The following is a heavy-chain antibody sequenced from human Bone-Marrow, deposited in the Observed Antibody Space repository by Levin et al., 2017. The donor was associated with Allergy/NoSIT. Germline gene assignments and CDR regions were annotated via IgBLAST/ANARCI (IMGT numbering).Heavy chain of an antibody. CDR2: INHSGST. CDR3: ARRWYDYVWGSYHRTDAFDS. J-gene: IGHJ3*02. CDR1: GGSFSGYY. V-gene: IGHV4-34*01. Sequence: SETLSLTCAVYGGSFSGYYWSWIRQPPGKGLEWIGEINHSGSTNYNPSLKSRVTISVDTSKNQFSLKLSSVTAADTAVYYCARRWYDYVWGSYHRTDAFDSWGQGTMVTVSS. D-gene: IGHD3-16*02.